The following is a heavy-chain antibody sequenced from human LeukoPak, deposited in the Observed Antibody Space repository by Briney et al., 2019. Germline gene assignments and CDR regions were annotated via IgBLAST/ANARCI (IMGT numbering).Heavy chain of an antibody. CDR1: GASINSPSSY. V-gene: IGHV4-39*01. J-gene: IGHJ5*02. Sequence: PSETLSLTCTVSGASINSPSSYWGWIRQPPGKGLEWIGIVNYRGTTYYNPSLKSRVTISEDTAKNEFSLRLTSVTAADTAVYYCARNDLVRFSYGRMQPGWFDPWGQGTLVTVSS. CDR2: VNYRGTT. CDR3: ARNDLVRFSYGRMQPGWFDP. D-gene: IGHD5-18*01.